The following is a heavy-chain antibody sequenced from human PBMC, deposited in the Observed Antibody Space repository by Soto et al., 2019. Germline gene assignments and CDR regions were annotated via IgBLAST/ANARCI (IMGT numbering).Heavy chain of an antibody. CDR3: ATGGHNDGYNFYHGMDV. CDR1: GGIFTNNA. D-gene: IGHD5-18*01. CDR2: VITLFDTA. Sequence: QVQVVQSGAEVKKPGSSVKVSCKVSGGIFTNNAISWVRQAPGQGLEWLGGVITLFDTAYYAQICRFRLSISADGATTTAYMELSGLTSADTAVYFCATGGHNDGYNFYHGMDVWGQGTTVTVS. V-gene: IGHV1-69*01. J-gene: IGHJ6*02.